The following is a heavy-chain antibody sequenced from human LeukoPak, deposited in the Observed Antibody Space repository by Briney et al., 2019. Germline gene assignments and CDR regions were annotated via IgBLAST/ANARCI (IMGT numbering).Heavy chain of an antibody. Sequence: GGSLRLSCAASGFRFSSYSMNWGRQAPGKGLEWVSYISHTGSTMSYADSVKGRFTISRDNARNSLHLQMNSLRAEDTAVYYCAIPPLSGTGSSRPLAEMDVWGQGTTVTVSS. V-gene: IGHV3-48*04. CDR3: AIPPLSGTGSSRPLAEMDV. CDR2: ISHTGSTM. CDR1: GFRFSSYS. D-gene: IGHD3-10*01. J-gene: IGHJ6*02.